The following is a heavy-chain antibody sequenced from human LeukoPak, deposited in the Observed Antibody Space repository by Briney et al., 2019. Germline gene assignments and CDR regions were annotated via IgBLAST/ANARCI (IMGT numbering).Heavy chain of an antibody. CDR2: INPNSGGT. D-gene: IGHD5-12*01. Sequence: GASVKVSCKASGYTFTGYYLHWVRPAPGQGREWMGWINPNSGGTNNAQKLQGRVTMTGDTSISTAYMELSRLRSDDTAVYYCARGLPYSGYSGYEPLGYWGQGTLVTASS. J-gene: IGHJ4*02. V-gene: IGHV1-2*02. CDR3: ARGLPYSGYSGYEPLGY. CDR1: GYTFTGYY.